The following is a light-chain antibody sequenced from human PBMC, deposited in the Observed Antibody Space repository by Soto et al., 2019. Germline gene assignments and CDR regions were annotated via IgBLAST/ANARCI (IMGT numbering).Light chain of an antibody. V-gene: IGLV3-21*02. CDR3: QVWHITSDNYV. J-gene: IGLJ1*01. CDR2: DDS. CDR1: NIGSKS. Sequence: SYELTQPPSVSVAPGQTARITSGGNNIGSKSVHWYQQKPGQAPVLVVYDDSDRPSGIPERFSGSNSWNTATLTISRVEAGDEADYYCQVWHITSDNYVLGNGTKVTVL.